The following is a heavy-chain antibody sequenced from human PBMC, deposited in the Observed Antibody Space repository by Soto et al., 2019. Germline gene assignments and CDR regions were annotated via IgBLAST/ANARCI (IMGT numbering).Heavy chain of an antibody. D-gene: IGHD2-2*01. V-gene: IGHV4-4*07. J-gene: IGHJ3*02. CDR1: GGSINSDY. CDR3: ARLHLPALQGAFDI. Sequence: QVQLQESGPGLVQPSETLSLTCSVSGGSINSDYWTWIRQSAGKGLEWIGRISTSGRTTYNPSLKGRVTMSIDTSRNQFSLTLISVTAADTALYDCARLHLPALQGAFDIWGQGTMVTVSS. CDR2: ISTSGRT.